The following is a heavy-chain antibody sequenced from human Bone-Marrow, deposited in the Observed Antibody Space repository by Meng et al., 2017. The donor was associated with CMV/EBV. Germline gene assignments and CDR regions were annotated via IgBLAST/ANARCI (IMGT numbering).Heavy chain of an antibody. CDR3: ARGEWFGVYFDY. V-gene: IGHV4-34*01. Sequence: SQTLSLTCAVYVGSFSGYYRSWIRQPPGKGLAWIGEINHSGSTNYNPSLKSRVTISVDTSKNQFSLKLSSVTAADTAVYYCARGEWFGVYFDYWGEGTLVTVSS. D-gene: IGHD3-10*01. CDR1: VGSFSGYY. J-gene: IGHJ4*02. CDR2: INHSGST.